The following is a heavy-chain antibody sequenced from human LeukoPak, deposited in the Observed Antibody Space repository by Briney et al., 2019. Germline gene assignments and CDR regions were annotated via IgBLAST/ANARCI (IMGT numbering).Heavy chain of an antibody. D-gene: IGHD6-6*01. J-gene: IGHJ4*02. CDR2: INPNSGGT. Sequence: ASVKVSCKASGYTFTGYYMHWVRQAPGQGLEWMGWINPNSGGTNYAQKFQGRVTMTRDTPISTAYMELSRLRSDDTAVYYCARAESRIAARRGVSGYWGQGTLVTVSS. CDR1: GYTFTGYY. V-gene: IGHV1-2*02. CDR3: ARAESRIAARRGVSGY.